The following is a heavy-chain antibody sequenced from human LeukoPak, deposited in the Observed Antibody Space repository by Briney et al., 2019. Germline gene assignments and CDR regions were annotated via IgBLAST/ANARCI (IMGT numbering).Heavy chain of an antibody. D-gene: IGHD3-3*01. V-gene: IGHV4-31*03. Sequence: SATLSLTCTVSGGSISSGGYYWSWIRQHPGKGLEWIGYIYYSGSTYYNPSLKSRVTISVDTSKNQFSLKLSSVTAADTAVYYCARSTYYDFWSGSRAGVTFDYWGQGTLVTVSS. CDR3: ARSTYYDFWSGSRAGVTFDY. J-gene: IGHJ4*02. CDR1: GGSISSGGYY. CDR2: IYYSGST.